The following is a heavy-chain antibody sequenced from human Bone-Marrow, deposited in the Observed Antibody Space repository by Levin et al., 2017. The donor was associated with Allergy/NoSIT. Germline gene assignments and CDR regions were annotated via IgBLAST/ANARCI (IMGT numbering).Heavy chain of an antibody. CDR3: ARDSGSNWKDRLGMGWFDP. D-gene: IGHD3-10*01. CDR2: IYTGGST. Sequence: SETLSLTCTVSGGSITSGDYYWSWIRQPAGKGLEWIGRIYTGGSTDYNASLESRVTISLDTSRSQFSLKMSSVTAAHTAMYFCARDSGSNWKDRLGMGWFDPWGQGTLVTVSS. V-gene: IGHV4-61*02. J-gene: IGHJ5*02. CDR1: GGSITSGDYY.